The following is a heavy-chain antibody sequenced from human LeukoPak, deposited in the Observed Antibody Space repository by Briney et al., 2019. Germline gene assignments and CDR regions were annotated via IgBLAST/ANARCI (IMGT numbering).Heavy chain of an antibody. V-gene: IGHV1-8*03. CDR1: GYTFINYD. Sequence: ASVKVSCKASGYTFINYDINWVRQATGQGLKWMGWMNPNSGNTGYAQKFQGRVTITRDTSISTAYMELSSLRSEDTAVYYCARGLAVAGTGYWGQGTLVTVSS. CDR3: ARGLAVAGTGY. CDR2: MNPNSGNT. J-gene: IGHJ4*02. D-gene: IGHD6-19*01.